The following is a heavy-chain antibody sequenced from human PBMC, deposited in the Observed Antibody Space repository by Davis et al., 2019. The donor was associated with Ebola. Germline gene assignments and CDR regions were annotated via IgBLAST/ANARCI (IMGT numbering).Heavy chain of an antibody. CDR3: ARGRYQLDWFDP. V-gene: IGHV4-30-2*01. J-gene: IGHJ5*02. CDR2: IYHSGST. Sequence: SETLSLTCAVSGGSTSNGGYSWSWIRQPPGKGLEWIGYIYHSGSTYYNPSLKSRVTISVDRSKNQFSLKLSSVTAADTAVYYCARGRYQLDWFDPWGQGTLVTISS. D-gene: IGHD2-2*01. CDR1: GGSTSNGGYS.